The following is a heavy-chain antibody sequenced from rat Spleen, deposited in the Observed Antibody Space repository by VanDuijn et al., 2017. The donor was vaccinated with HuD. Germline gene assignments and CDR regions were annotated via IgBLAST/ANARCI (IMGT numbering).Heavy chain of an antibody. CDR3: TTGCVVHTTGQGPNWFAY. V-gene: IGHV5-25*01. J-gene: IGHJ3*01. CDR1: GFTFSNYY. Sequence: EVQLVETGGGLVQPGRSLKFSCAASGFTFSNYYMAWVRQAPTKGLEWVASISTGGGNTYYRDSVKGRFSISRENAKTTLYLQMDSLRSEDTATYYCTTGCVVHTTGQGPNWFAYWGQGTLVTVSS. D-gene: IGHD1-7*01. CDR2: ISTGGGNT.